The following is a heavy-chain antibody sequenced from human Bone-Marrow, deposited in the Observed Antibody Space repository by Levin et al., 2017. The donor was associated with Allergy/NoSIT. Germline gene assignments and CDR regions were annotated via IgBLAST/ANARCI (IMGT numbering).Heavy chain of an antibody. D-gene: IGHD4-23*01. CDR3: AKSLGGGNSPAGFDF. Sequence: GGSLRLSCTASGFNFRSYGMYWVRQPPGKGLEWVAALWYDGSYQYYSDSVKGRFTISRDNPEKTHYLQMNNLRAEDTAVYYCAKSLGGGNSPAGFDFWGQGALVAVSS. V-gene: IGHV3-33*06. CDR2: LWYDGSYQ. CDR1: GFNFRSYG. J-gene: IGHJ4*02.